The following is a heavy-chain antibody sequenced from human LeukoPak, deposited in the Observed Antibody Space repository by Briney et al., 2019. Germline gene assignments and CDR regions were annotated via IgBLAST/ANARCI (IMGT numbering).Heavy chain of an antibody. CDR1: GGSISSYY. J-gene: IGHJ4*02. Sequence: PSETLSLTCTVSGGSISSYYWSWIRQPPGKGLEWIGYIYYSGSTNYNPSLKSRVTISVDTSKNQFSLKLSSVTAADTAVYYCARDRYYDSGGGIDYWGQGTLVTVSS. CDR3: ARDRYYDSGGGIDY. V-gene: IGHV4-59*01. D-gene: IGHD3-22*01. CDR2: IYYSGST.